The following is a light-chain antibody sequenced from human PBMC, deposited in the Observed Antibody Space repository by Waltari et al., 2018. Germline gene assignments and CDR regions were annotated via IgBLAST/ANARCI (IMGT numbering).Light chain of an antibody. CDR3: QSYDNTGGVI. J-gene: IGLJ2*01. CDR2: RDP. CDR1: YSNIGAVYD. Sequence: QSVLTQPPSVSGAPGQRVTISCTGTYSNIGAVYDVHWSQQFPGTASQLLIYRDPKRHSGIRDSFSGSKSGTSASLAITGLQTEDEADYYCQSYDNTGGVIFGGGTRLTVL. V-gene: IGLV1-40*01.